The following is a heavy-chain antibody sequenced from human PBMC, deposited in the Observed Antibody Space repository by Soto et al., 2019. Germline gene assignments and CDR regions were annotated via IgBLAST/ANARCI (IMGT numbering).Heavy chain of an antibody. V-gene: IGHV4-30-4*01. Sequence: SETLSLTCTVSGGSISSGDYYWSWIRQPPGKGLEWIGYIYYSGSTYYSPSLKSRVTISVDTSKNQFSLKLSSVTAADTAVYYCARAGYSYGFDYWGQGTLVTVSS. CDR1: GGSISSGDYY. CDR3: ARAGYSYGFDY. D-gene: IGHD5-18*01. CDR2: IYYSGST. J-gene: IGHJ4*02.